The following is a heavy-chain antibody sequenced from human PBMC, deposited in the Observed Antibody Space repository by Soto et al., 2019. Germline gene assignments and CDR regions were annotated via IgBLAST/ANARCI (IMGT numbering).Heavy chain of an antibody. D-gene: IGHD3-22*01. CDR2: IKSKTDGGTT. V-gene: IGHV3-15*07. CDR3: TTGGYYDSSGYPDYYYYGMDV. Sequence: EVQLVESGGGLVKPGGSLRLSCAASGFTFSNAWMNWVRQAPGKGLEWVGRIKSKTDGGTTDYAAPVKGRFTISRDDSNNTLYLQMNSLKTEDTAVYYCTTGGYYDSSGYPDYYYYGMDVWGQGTTVTVSS. CDR1: GFTFSNAW. J-gene: IGHJ6*02.